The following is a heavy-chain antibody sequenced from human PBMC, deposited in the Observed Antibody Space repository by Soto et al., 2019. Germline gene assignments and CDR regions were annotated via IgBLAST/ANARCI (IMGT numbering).Heavy chain of an antibody. CDR2: IKQDGSEK. CDR3: ARTDYDGSGSYFDY. CDR1: GFTFSSYW. D-gene: IGHD3-10*01. Sequence: GGSLRLSCAASGFTFSSYWMSWVRQAPGKGLEWEANIKQDGSEKYYVDSAKGRFTITRENAKNSLYLKMNSLRAEDTAVYYCARTDYDGSGSYFDYWGQGTLVTVSS. V-gene: IGHV3-7*01. J-gene: IGHJ4*02.